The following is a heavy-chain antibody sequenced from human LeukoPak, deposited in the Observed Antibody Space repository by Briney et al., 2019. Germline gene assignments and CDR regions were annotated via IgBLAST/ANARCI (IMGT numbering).Heavy chain of an antibody. V-gene: IGHV1-2*04. CDR1: VYTFTGYY. CDR2: INPNSGGT. CDR3: ARGHHENYLPLVDY. J-gene: IGHJ4*02. D-gene: IGHD3-16*01. Sequence: ASVKLSCKASVYTFTGYYMHWVRQAPGQRREWMGWINPNSGGTNYAQKFQGWFPMTRDTSISTAYMELSRLRSDDTAVYFCARGHHENYLPLVDYWGQGTLVTVSS.